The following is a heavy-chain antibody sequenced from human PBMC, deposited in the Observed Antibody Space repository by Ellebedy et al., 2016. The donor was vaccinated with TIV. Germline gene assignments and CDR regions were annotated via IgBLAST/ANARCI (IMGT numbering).Heavy chain of an antibody. CDR2: IRQDGSEK. J-gene: IGHJ6*02. D-gene: IGHD3-10*01. V-gene: IGHV3-7*03. CDR3: ARDRITLLRGGQPLSYGMDV. CDR1: GFPFSSYW. Sequence: GESLKISCAASGFPFSSYWMTWVRQAPGKGLEWVANIRQDGSEKQHVDSVKGRFTISRDNAKNSLYLQMESLRDDDMAVYYCARDRITLLRGGQPLSYGMDVWGQGTTVTVSS.